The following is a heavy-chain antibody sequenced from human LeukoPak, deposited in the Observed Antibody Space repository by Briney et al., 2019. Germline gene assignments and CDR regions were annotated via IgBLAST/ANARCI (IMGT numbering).Heavy chain of an antibody. V-gene: IGHV3-30*18. CDR1: GFTFSSYG. D-gene: IGHD2-15*01. CDR3: AKLELSYCSGGNCYFDY. Sequence: PGGSLRLSCAASGFTFSSYGMHWVRQAPGKGLEWVAVISYDGSNKYYADSVKGRFTISRDNSKNTLYLQMNSLRAEDTAVYYCAKLELSYCSGGNCYFDYWGQGTLVTVSS. CDR2: ISYDGSNK. J-gene: IGHJ4*02.